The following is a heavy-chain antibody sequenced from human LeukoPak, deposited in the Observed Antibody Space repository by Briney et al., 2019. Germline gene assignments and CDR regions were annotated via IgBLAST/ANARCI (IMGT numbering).Heavy chain of an antibody. CDR1: GGSISSYY. CDR2: IYYSGST. CDR3: ARRSIAAAGNWFDP. D-gene: IGHD6-13*01. V-gene: IGHV4-59*08. Sequence: NPSETLSLTCTVSGGSISSYYWSWIRQPPGKGLEWIGYIYYSGSTNYNPSLKSRVTISVDTSKNQFSLKLSSVTAADTAVYYCARRSIAAAGNWFDPWGQGTLVTVSS. J-gene: IGHJ5*02.